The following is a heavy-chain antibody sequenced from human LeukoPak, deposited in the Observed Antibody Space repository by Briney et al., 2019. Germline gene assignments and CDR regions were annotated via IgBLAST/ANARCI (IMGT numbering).Heavy chain of an antibody. V-gene: IGHV3-53*01. CDR3: ARGVPLQF. J-gene: IGHJ4*02. Sequence: PGGSLRLSCAASGFTVTSNHMIWVRQSPRKGLEWVSVIYTGNSTYYADSVRGRVTISRDNSNNTLYLQMNSLRADDSAVYFCARGVPLQFGGQGTLVTVSS. CDR2: IYTGNST. CDR1: GFTVTSNH. D-gene: IGHD3-16*01.